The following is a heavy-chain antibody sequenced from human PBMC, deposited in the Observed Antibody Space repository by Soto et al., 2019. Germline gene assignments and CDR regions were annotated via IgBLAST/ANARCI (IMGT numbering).Heavy chain of an antibody. CDR2: ISFSGTSI. J-gene: IGHJ6*02. CDR3: ARGLLWFGELHDYYYGMDV. D-gene: IGHD3-10*01. Sequence: GGSLRLSCAASGFSFSDYYMIWIRQAPGKGLEWVSYISFSGTSIYYADSAKGRFTISRDDTKNSLYLQMNSLRAEDTALYYCARGLLWFGELHDYYYGMDVWGQGTTVTVSS. CDR1: GFSFSDYY. V-gene: IGHV3-11*01.